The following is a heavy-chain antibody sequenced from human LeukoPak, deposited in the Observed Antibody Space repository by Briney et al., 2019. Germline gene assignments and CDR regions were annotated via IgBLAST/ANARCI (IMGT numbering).Heavy chain of an antibody. J-gene: IGHJ6*04. Sequence: GGSLRLSCAASGFTFTGHTMTWLRQAPGKGLEWVGFIRSKAYGGTTEYAASVKGRFTISRDDSKSIAYLQMNSLKTEDTAVYYCTRAHGYSYGYADVWGKGTTVTVSS. CDR2: IRSKAYGGTT. CDR3: TRAHGYSYGYADV. CDR1: GFTFTGHT. V-gene: IGHV3-49*03. D-gene: IGHD5-18*01.